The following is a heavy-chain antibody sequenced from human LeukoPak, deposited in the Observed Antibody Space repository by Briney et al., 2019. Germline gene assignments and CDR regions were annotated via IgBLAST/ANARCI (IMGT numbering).Heavy chain of an antibody. V-gene: IGHV4-34*01. CDR2: INHSGST. Sequence: SETLSLTCAVYGVSFSGYYWSWIRQPPGKGLEWIGEINHSGSTNYNPSLKSRVTISVDTSKNQFSLKLSSVTAADTAVYYCARGNRITMIVVVTPGFDYWGQGTLVTVSS. CDR3: ARGNRITMIVVVTPGFDY. J-gene: IGHJ4*02. D-gene: IGHD3-22*01. CDR1: GVSFSGYY.